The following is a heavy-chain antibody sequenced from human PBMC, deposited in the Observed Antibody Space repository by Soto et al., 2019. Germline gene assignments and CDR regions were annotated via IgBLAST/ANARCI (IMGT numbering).Heavy chain of an antibody. CDR2: ISGSGGST. D-gene: IGHD2-15*01. V-gene: IGHV3-23*01. CDR3: AKDRYCSGGSCCGEYFQH. CDR1: GFTFSSHA. J-gene: IGHJ1*01. Sequence: GGSLRLSCAASGFTFSSHAMSWVRQAPGKGLEWVSAISGSGGSTYYADSVKGRFTISRDNSKNTLYLQMNSLRAEDTAVYYCAKDRYCSGGSCCGEYFQHWGQGTLVTVSS.